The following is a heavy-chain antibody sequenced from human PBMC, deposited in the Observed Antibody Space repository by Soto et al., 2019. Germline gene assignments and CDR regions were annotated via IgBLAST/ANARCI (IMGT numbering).Heavy chain of an antibody. CDR1: GGTFSGHA. CDR3: ASGLPYFDTGGPWSFDY. V-gene: IGHV1-69*06. J-gene: IGHJ4*02. CDR2: IIPIFGTS. D-gene: IGHD3-22*01. Sequence: QVQLVQSGAEVRKPRSSVKVSCKSSGGTFSGHALSWVRQAPGQGLEWMGGIIPIFGTSNYAQKFQGRVTITADTSTRTAYMELPSLRSEDTAVYDCASGLPYFDTGGPWSFDYWGQGSLVTVSS.